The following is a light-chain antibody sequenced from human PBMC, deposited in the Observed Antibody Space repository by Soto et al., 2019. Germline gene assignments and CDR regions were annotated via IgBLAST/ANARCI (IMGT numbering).Light chain of an antibody. Sequence: QSVLTQPASGSGSPGQSLTISCVGTSSDIGDYNYVSWYQQHPGKVPKVIIYDVSNRPSGVSYRFSGTKSGNTASLTVSGLQAEDEADYYCCSYTRSGTLSFGTGTKVTVL. CDR2: DVS. V-gene: IGLV2-14*01. CDR1: SSDIGDYNY. CDR3: CSYTRSGTLS. J-gene: IGLJ1*01.